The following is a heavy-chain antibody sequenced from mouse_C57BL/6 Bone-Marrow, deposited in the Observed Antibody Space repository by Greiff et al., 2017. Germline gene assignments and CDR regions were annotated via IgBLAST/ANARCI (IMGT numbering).Heavy chain of an antibody. CDR2: IRNKANGYTT. V-gene: IGHV7-3*01. CDR1: GFTFTDYY. J-gene: IGHJ4*01. CDR3: ARYKGGYYAMDD. Sequence: EVHLVESGGGLVQPGGSLSLSCAASGFTFTDYYMSWVRQPPGKALEWLGFIRNKANGYTTEYSASVKGRFTISRDNSQSILYLQMNALRAEDSATYYCARYKGGYYAMDDWGQGTSVTVSS.